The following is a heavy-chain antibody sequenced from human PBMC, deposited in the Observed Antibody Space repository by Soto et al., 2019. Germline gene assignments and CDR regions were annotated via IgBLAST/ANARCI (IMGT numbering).Heavy chain of an antibody. J-gene: IGHJ6*02. CDR3: AKYRSRSWASSYYYYYYGMDV. V-gene: IGHV3-33*06. D-gene: IGHD3-16*02. CDR2: IWYDGSNK. Sequence: PGGSLRLSCAASGFTFRNYGMHWVRQAPGKGLEWVAVIWYDGSNKYYADYVKGRFTVSRDNSKNTLYLQMNSLRVEDTAVYHCAKYRSRSWASSYYYYYYGMDVWGQGTTVTVSS. CDR1: GFTFRNYG.